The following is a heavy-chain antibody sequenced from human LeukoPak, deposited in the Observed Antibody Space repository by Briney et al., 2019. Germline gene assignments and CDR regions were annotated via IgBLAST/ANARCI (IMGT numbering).Heavy chain of an antibody. V-gene: IGHV3-64D*06. CDR2: ISSNGGNT. J-gene: IGHJ4*02. Sequence: GGSLRLSCSASGFTFSDYAMFWVRQAPGKGLEYVSAISSNGGNTYYADSVKGRFTISRDNSKNTLYLQMSSLRAEDTAVYYCVKPRKHTTNWSFDYWGQGTLVTVSS. CDR3: VKPRKHTTNWSFDY. D-gene: IGHD1-1*01. CDR1: GFTFSDYA.